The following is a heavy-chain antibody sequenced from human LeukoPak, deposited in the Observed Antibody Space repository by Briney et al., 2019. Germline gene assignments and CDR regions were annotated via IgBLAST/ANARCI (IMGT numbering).Heavy chain of an antibody. D-gene: IGHD6-13*01. CDR2: ISGSGGST. CDR3: AKVRSIAAAEAIDY. Sequence: PGGSLRLSCAASGFTFSSYAMSWVRQAPGKGLEWVSAISGSGGSTYYADSVKGWFAISRDNSKNTLYLQMNSLRAEDTAVYYCAKVRSIAAAEAIDYWGQGTLVTVSS. J-gene: IGHJ4*02. V-gene: IGHV3-23*01. CDR1: GFTFSSYA.